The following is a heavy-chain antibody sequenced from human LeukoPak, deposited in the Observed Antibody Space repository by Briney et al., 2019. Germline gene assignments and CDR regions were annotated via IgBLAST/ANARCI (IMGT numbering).Heavy chain of an antibody. Sequence: GGSLRLSCAASGFTVSSNYMSWVRQAPGKGLEWVSVIYSGGSTYYADSVKGRFTISRDNSKNTLYLQMNSLRAEDTAVYYCARTGSYDSSGYYYPFQRFDYWGQGTLVTVSS. CDR1: GFTVSSNY. CDR2: IYSGGST. J-gene: IGHJ4*02. CDR3: ARTGSYDSSGYYYPFQRFDY. D-gene: IGHD3-22*01. V-gene: IGHV3-53*05.